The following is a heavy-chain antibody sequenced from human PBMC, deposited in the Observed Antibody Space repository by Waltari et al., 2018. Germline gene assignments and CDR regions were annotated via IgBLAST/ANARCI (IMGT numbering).Heavy chain of an antibody. V-gene: IGHV3-48*04. D-gene: IGHD3-10*01. CDR1: GFTFSSYS. CDR3: AREWFGELLYGYYYGMDV. CDR2: ISSSSSTI. Sequence: EVQLVESGGGLVQPGGSLRLSCAASGFTFSSYSMNWVRQAPGKGLEWVSYISSSSSTIYYADSVKGRFTISRDNAKNSLYLQMNSLRAEDTAVYYCAREWFGELLYGYYYGMDVWGQGTTVTVSS. J-gene: IGHJ6*02.